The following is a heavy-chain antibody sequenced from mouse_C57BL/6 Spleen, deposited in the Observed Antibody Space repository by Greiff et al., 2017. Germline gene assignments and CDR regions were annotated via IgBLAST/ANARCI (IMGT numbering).Heavy chain of an antibody. CDR2: INPGSGGT. CDR1: GYAFTNYL. J-gene: IGHJ4*01. Sequence: QVQLKQSGAELVRPGTSVKVSCKASGYAFTNYLIEWVKQRPGQGLEWIGVINPGSGGTNYNEKFKGKATLTADKSSSTAYMQLSSLTSEDSAVYFCARWGFNYYAMDYWGQGTSVTVSS. D-gene: IGHD3-1*01. CDR3: ARWGFNYYAMDY. V-gene: IGHV1-54*01.